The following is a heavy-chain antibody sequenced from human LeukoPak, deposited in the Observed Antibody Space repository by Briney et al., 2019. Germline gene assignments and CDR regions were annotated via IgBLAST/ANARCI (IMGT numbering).Heavy chain of an antibody. Sequence: GGSLRLSCAASGFTFSSYWMSWVRQAPGKGLEWVAVISYDGSNKYYADSVKGRFTISRDNSKNTLYLQMNSLRAEDTAVYYCARGADIVVVSCLDYWGQGTLVTVSS. V-gene: IGHV3-30-3*01. CDR2: ISYDGSNK. D-gene: IGHD2-2*01. CDR3: ARGADIVVVSCLDY. CDR1: GFTFSSYW. J-gene: IGHJ4*02.